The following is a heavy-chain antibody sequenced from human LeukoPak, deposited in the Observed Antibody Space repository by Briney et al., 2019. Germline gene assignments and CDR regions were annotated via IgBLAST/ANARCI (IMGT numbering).Heavy chain of an antibody. CDR3: ARFHCSSTSCYLDY. CDR1: GGSISSGGYY. CDR2: IYYSGST. D-gene: IGHD2-2*01. J-gene: IGHJ4*02. V-gene: IGHV4-31*03. Sequence: PSQTLSLTCTVSGGSISSGGYYWSWIRQHPGKGLEWIGYIYYSGSTYYNPSLKSRVTISVDTSKNQFSLKLSSVTAADTAMYYCARFHCSSTSCYLDYWGQGTLVTVSS.